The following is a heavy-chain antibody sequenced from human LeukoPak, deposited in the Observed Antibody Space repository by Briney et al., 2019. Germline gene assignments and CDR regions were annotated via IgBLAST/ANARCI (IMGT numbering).Heavy chain of an antibody. CDR1: GGSFSGYY. D-gene: IGHD3-10*01. V-gene: IGHV4-34*01. J-gene: IGHJ4*02. CDR3: ARRGLRFGESFFV. Sequence: PSETLSLTCAVYGGSFSGYYWSWIRQPPGKGLEWIGEINHSGSTNYNPSLKSRVTVSVDTSKNQFSLKLSSVTAADTALYYCARRGLRFGESFFVWGQGTLVTVSS. CDR2: INHSGST.